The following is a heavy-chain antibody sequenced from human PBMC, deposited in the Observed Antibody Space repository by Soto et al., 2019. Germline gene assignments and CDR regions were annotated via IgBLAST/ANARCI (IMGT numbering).Heavy chain of an antibody. Sequence: GGSLRLSCAASGFTFSSYAMSWVRQAPGKGLEWVSAISGSGGSTYYADSVKGRFTISRDNSKNTLYLQMNSLRAEDTAVYYCAKDQDSGAYCGGDCLRGYMDVWGKGTTVTVSS. V-gene: IGHV3-23*01. CDR3: AKDQDSGAYCGGDCLRGYMDV. CDR1: GFTFSSYA. J-gene: IGHJ6*03. CDR2: ISGSGGST. D-gene: IGHD2-21*01.